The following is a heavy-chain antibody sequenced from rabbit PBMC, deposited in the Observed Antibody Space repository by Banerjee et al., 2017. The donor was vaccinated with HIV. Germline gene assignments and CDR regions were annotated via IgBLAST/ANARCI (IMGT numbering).Heavy chain of an antibody. Sequence: ESGGGLVQPEGSLTLTCKASGFDFSGNAMCWVRQAPGKGLEWIACIYSGSSGRAYYASWAKGRFTISKTSSTTVTLQMTSLTAADTATYFCARGLTLVAGTTVTRLDLWGPGTLVTVS. CDR3: ARGLTLVAGTTVTRLDL. CDR2: IYSGSSGRA. CDR1: GFDFSGNA. D-gene: IGHD4-1*01. V-gene: IGHV1S45*01. J-gene: IGHJ3*01.